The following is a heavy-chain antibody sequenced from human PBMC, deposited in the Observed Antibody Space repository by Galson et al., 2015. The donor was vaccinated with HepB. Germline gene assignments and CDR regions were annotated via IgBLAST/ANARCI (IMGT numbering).Heavy chain of an antibody. CDR1: GFIFTNHD. CDR3: ARDIAAAGVYHYSMDV. CDR2: ISYDGSKK. Sequence: SLRLSCAASGFIFTNHDLHWVRQAPGKGLEWVSVISYDGSKKYYSDSVRGRFTISRDNSKNTLFLHMDSLRPEDTAVYFCARDIAAAGVYHYSMDVWGKGTTVTVFS. D-gene: IGHD5/OR15-5a*01. J-gene: IGHJ6*03. V-gene: IGHV3-30*03.